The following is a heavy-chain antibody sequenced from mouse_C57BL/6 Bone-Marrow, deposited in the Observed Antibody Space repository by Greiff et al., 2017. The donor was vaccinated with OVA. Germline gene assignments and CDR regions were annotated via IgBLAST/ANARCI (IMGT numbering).Heavy chain of an antibody. Sequence: VQLQQPGAELVMPGASVKLSCKASGYTFTSYWMHWVQQRPGQGLEWIGEIDPSDSYTNYNQKFKGKSTLTVDKSSSTAYMQLSSLTSEDSAVYYCAREDYYGLYYFDYWGQGTTLTVSS. CDR3: AREDYYGLYYFDY. CDR1: GYTFTSYW. J-gene: IGHJ2*01. V-gene: IGHV1-69*01. CDR2: IDPSDSYT. D-gene: IGHD1-2*01.